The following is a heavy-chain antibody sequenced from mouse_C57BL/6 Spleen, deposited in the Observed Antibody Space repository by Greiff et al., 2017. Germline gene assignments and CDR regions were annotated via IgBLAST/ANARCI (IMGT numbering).Heavy chain of an antibody. J-gene: IGHJ1*03. CDR3: TRGDDYDGWYCDV. CDR2: IDPETGGT. CDR1: GYTFTDYE. D-gene: IGHD2-4*01. Sequence: QVQLQQSGAELVRPGASVTLSCKASGYTFTDYEMHWVKQTPVHGLEWIGAIDPETGGTAYNQKFKGKAILTADKSSSTAYMELRSLTSEDSAVYYCTRGDDYDGWYCDVWGTGTTVTVSS. V-gene: IGHV1-15*01.